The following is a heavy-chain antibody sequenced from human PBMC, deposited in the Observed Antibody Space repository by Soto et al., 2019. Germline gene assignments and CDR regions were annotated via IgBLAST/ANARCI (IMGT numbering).Heavy chain of an antibody. CDR2: IIPIFGTA. J-gene: IGHJ5*02. V-gene: IGHV1-69*12. D-gene: IGHD2-15*01. CDR3: ARGGDVVVVVAATGWFDP. CDR1: GGTFSSYA. Sequence: QVQLVQSGAEVKKPGSSVKVSCKASGGTFSSYAISWVRQAPGQGLEWMGGIIPIFGTANYAQKFQGRVTITEDESTSTAYMELSSVRSEDTAVYYCARGGDVVVVVAATGWFDPWGQGTLVTVSS.